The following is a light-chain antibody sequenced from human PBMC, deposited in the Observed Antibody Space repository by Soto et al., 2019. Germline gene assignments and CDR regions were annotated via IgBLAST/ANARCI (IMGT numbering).Light chain of an antibody. J-gene: IGKJ2*01. CDR2: GAF. CDR3: QQYGGSPPVT. CDR1: QSVRSRY. Sequence: EIVLTQSPGTLSLSPGERATLSCRASQSVRSRYLAWYQQKPGQAPRLLIYGAFSSATGIPDRFSGSGSGTDFTLTITRLEPEDFAVYYCQQYGGSPPVTFGQGTKLEIK. V-gene: IGKV3-20*01.